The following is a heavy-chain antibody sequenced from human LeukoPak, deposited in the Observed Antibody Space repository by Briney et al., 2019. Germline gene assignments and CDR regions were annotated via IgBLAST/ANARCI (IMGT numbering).Heavy chain of an antibody. CDR2: INPNSGGT. CDR1: GYTFTGYY. V-gene: IGHV1-2*02. D-gene: IGHD1-26*01. CDR3: AREWELRATSAVDY. J-gene: IGHJ4*02. Sequence: ASVKVSCKASGYTFTGYYMHWVRQAPGQGLEWMGWINPNSGGTNYAQKFQGRVTMTRDTSISTAYMELSRLRSDDTAVYYCAREWELRATSAVDYWGQGTLVTVSS.